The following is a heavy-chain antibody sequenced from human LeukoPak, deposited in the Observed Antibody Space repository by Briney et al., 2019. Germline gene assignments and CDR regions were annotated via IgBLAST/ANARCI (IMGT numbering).Heavy chain of an antibody. V-gene: IGHV4-4*07. D-gene: IGHD3-10*01. CDR3: ARSTNQYGSGSYSI. Sequence: PSETLSLTCTVSGGSISTYYWSWIRQPVGKGLEWIGRIYSSGTINYNPSLKSRVTMSLDTSKNQFSLKLSSVTAADTAVYYCARSTNQYGSGSYSIRGQGTLVTVSS. J-gene: IGHJ4*02. CDR2: IYSSGTI. CDR1: GGSISTYY.